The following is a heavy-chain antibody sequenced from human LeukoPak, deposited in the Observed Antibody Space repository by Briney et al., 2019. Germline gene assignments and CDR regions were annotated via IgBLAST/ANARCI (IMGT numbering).Heavy chain of an antibody. J-gene: IGHJ4*02. D-gene: IGHD3-16*02. CDR1: GGSISSSNYY. Sequence: SETLSLTCTVPGGSISSSNYYWGWIRQPPGKGLEWIGRMYYSGNTDYNPSLKSRVTISVDTSKNQFSLKVNSVTAADTAVYYCARTLGWASSRYPFDGWGQGTLVTVSS. CDR2: MYYSGNT. V-gene: IGHV4-39*01. CDR3: ARTLGWASSRYPFDG.